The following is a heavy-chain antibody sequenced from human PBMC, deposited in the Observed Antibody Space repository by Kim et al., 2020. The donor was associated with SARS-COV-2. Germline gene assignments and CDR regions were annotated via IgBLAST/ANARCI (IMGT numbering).Heavy chain of an antibody. CDR2: IYYSGST. V-gene: IGHV4-61*01. CDR1: GGSVSSGSYY. Sequence: SETLSLTCTVSGGSVSSGSYYWSWIRQPPGKGLEWIGYIYYSGSTNYNPSLKSRVTISVDTSKNQFSLKLSSVTAADTAVDYCARDLLDNYYYYGMDVWG. D-gene: IGHD1-1*01. J-gene: IGHJ6*01. CDR3: ARDLLDNYYYYGMDV.